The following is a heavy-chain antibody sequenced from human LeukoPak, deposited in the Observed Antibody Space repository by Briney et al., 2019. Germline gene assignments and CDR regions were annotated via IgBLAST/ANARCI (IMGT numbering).Heavy chain of an antibody. CDR3: ARNNGMDV. CDR2: ISYDGRDQ. CDR1: GFSLRGYA. Sequence: QPGGSLRLSCVASGFSLRGYAMHWVRQAPGKGGLEWVTMISYDGRDQYYADSVKGRFTISRDDSKNTLFLQMNSLRVEDTAMYHCARNNGMDVWGQGTTVIVSS. V-gene: IGHV3-30-3*01. J-gene: IGHJ6*02.